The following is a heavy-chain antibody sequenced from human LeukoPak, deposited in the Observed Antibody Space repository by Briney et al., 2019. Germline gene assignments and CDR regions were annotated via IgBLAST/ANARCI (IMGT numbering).Heavy chain of an antibody. CDR1: GFTISSSY. CDR3: ARESNTGCHFDY. V-gene: IGHV3-53*01. CDR2: IYRGDKT. J-gene: IGHJ4*02. D-gene: IGHD2-2*01. Sequence: PGGSLRLSCAASGFTISSSYMSWVRQAPGKGLEWVSVIYRGDKTYYADSVKGRFTISRDNSRNTLYLQLNSLRVEDTATYYCARESNTGCHFDYWGQGTLVTVSS.